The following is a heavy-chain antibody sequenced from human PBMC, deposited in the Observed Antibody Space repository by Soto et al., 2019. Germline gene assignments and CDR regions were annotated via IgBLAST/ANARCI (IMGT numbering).Heavy chain of an antibody. CDR3: AKDRRGYSYGLYFDY. J-gene: IGHJ4*02. D-gene: IGHD5-18*01. Sequence: QVQLVESGGGVVQPGRSLRLSCAASGFTFSSYGMHWVRQAPGKGLEWVAVISYDGSNKYYADSVKGRFTISRDNSKNTLYLQMNSLRAEDTGVYYCAKDRRGYSYGLYFDYWGQGTLVTVSS. CDR2: ISYDGSNK. CDR1: GFTFSSYG. V-gene: IGHV3-30*18.